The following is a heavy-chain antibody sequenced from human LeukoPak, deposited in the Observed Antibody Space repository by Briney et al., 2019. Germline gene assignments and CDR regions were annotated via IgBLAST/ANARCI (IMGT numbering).Heavy chain of an antibody. CDR3: ARGIVATMAFDY. CDR1: GGSISSYY. J-gene: IGHJ4*02. Sequence: SETLSLTCTVSGGSISSYYWSWIRQPPGKGLEWIGYIYYSGSTNYNPSLKSRVTISVDTSKNQFSLKLSSVTAADTAVYYCARGIVATMAFDYWGQGTLVTVSS. V-gene: IGHV4-59*12. CDR2: IYYSGST. D-gene: IGHD5-12*01.